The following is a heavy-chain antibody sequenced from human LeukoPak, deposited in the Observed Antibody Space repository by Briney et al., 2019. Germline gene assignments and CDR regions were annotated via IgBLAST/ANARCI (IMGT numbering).Heavy chain of an antibody. CDR3: AEQAVAGSYNWFDP. CDR1: GGSISSYY. J-gene: IGHJ5*02. Sequence: SSETLSHTCTVSGGSISSYYWSWIRQPPGKGLEWIGYIYYSGSTNYNPSLKSRVTISVDTSKNQFSLKLSSVTAADTAVYYCAEQAVAGSYNWFDPWGQGTLVTVSS. V-gene: IGHV4-59*08. D-gene: IGHD6-19*01. CDR2: IYYSGST.